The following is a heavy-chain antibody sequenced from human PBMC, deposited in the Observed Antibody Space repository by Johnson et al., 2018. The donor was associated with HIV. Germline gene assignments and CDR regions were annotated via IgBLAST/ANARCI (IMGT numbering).Heavy chain of an antibody. J-gene: IGHJ3*02. CDR2: IYSGGST. Sequence: VQLVESGGRLVKPGGSLRLSCAASGFTFSDYYMSWIRQAPGKGLEWVSVIYSGGSTYYADAVKGRFTISRDHYENTLYLQRNSLRDEDTAVYYCAKERGIVVVRDAFDIWGQGTMVTVSS. CDR3: AKERGIVVVRDAFDI. V-gene: IGHV3-66*02. CDR1: GFTFSDYY. D-gene: IGHD3-22*01.